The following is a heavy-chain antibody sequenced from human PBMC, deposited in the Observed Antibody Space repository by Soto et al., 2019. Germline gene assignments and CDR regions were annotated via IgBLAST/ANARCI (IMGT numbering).Heavy chain of an antibody. J-gene: IGHJ4*02. CDR1: GFTFSSYS. D-gene: IGHD3-3*01. V-gene: IGHV3-21*01. CDR2: ISSSSSYI. CDR3: AADYDFWSGVFDY. Sequence: PGGSLRLSCAASGFTFSSYSMNWVRQAPGKGLEWVSSISSSSSYIYYADSVKGRFTISRDNAKNSLYLQMNSLRAEDTAVYYCAADYDFWSGVFDYWGQGTLVTVSS.